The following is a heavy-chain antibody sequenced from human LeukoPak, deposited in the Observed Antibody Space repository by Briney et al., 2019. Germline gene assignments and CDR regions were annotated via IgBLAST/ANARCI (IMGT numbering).Heavy chain of an antibody. J-gene: IGHJ4*02. D-gene: IGHD3-22*01. CDR2: IIPILGIA. CDR3: ARDWNYYDSSGYPHD. CDR1: GGTVISYT. V-gene: IGHV1-69*04. Sequence: SVKVSCKASGGTVISYTISGVGQARGQGGEGMGGIIPILGIANYAQKFQGRVRITEDKERSKDDMELSSLRSEDPAVYYCARDWNYYDSSGYPHDWGQGTLVTVSS.